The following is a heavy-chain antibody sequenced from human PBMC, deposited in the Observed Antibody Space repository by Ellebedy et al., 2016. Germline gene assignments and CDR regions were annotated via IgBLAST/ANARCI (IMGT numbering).Heavy chain of an antibody. Sequence: GGSLRLSCKGSGYSFTNYWIGWVRQMPGKGLEWMGIIYPGDSDTRYSPSFQGRVTISADKSISTAYLQWSSLKASDTAMYYCARRLYGDYVAFDFWGQGTLVTVSS. CDR1: GYSFTNYW. V-gene: IGHV5-51*01. J-gene: IGHJ4*02. CDR3: ARRLYGDYVAFDF. D-gene: IGHD4-17*01. CDR2: IYPGDSDT.